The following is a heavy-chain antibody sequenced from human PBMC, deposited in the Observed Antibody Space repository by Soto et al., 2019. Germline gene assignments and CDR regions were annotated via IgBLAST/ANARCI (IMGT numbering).Heavy chain of an antibody. Sequence: EVQLAESGGASVQPGGSLRLSCAASGFTFRSYWMHWVRQAPGKGLVWVARIDNDGTGSIYADSVRGRFTISSDNAYNTVYLHMTSLRADDTAVYYCSRGGFHHGFDVWGQGTMVTVSS. D-gene: IGHD2-15*01. J-gene: IGHJ3*01. V-gene: IGHV3-74*01. CDR1: GFTFRSYW. CDR3: SRGGFHHGFDV. CDR2: IDNDGTGS.